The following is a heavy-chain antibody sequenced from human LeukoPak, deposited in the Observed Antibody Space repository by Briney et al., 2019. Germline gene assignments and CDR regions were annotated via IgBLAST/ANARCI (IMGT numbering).Heavy chain of an antibody. V-gene: IGHV4-34*01. CDR3: ARGEQQLAFDY. J-gene: IGHJ4*02. CDR1: GGSFSGYY. Sequence: PSETLSLTCAVYGGSFSGYYWGWIRQPPGKGLEWIGEINHSGSANYNPSLKSRVTISVDTSKNQFSLKLSSVTAADTAVYYCARGEQQLAFDYWGQGTLVAVSS. CDR2: INHSGSA. D-gene: IGHD6-13*01.